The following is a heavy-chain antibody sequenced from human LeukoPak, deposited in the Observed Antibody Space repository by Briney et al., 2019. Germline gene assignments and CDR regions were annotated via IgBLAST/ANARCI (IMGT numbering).Heavy chain of an antibody. J-gene: IGHJ4*02. CDR3: ARGATGPQYFDS. CDR2: IYYTGTV. Sequence: PSETPSLTCTVSGGSFGTYYWSWIRRPPGKGLEWIGYIYYTGTVIYNPSLMSRVTMSVDTSKNQFSLNVESLTAADTAVYLCARGATGPQYFDSWGQGTLVTVSS. CDR1: GGSFGTYY. V-gene: IGHV4-59*01. D-gene: IGHD1-26*01.